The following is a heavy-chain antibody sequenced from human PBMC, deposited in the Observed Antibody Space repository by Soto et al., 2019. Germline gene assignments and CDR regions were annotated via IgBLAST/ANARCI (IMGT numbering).Heavy chain of an antibody. CDR1: GFTFSSYS. CDR2: ISSSSSYI. V-gene: IGHV3-21*01. D-gene: IGHD2-2*01. CDR3: ARESQLTGGYCMDV. J-gene: IGHJ6*01. Sequence: LRLSCAASGFTFSSYSMNWVRQAPGKGLEWVSSISSSSSYIYYADSVKGRFTISRDNAKNSLYLQMNSLRAEDTAVYYCARESQLTGGYCMDVWGQGTTVTVSS.